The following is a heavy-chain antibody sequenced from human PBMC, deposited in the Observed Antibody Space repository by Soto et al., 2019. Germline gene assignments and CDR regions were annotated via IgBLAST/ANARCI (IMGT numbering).Heavy chain of an antibody. Sequence: ASVKVSCKASGFTFTTSGITWVRQAPGQGLEWMGWFNLYNGDTNYAQKFQGRVTMTTDASTTTAYMELRSLRSDDTAMYYCARDLFGELPNWG. CDR2: FNLYNGDT. CDR3: ARDLFGELPN. J-gene: IGHJ1*01. V-gene: IGHV1-18*01. CDR1: GFTFTTSG. D-gene: IGHD3-10*01.